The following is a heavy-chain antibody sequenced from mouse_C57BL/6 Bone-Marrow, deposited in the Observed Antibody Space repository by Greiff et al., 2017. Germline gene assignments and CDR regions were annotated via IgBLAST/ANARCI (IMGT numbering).Heavy chain of an antibody. CDR1: GYTFTSYW. Sequence: QVQLQQPGAELVKPGASVKMSCKASGYTFTSYWITWVKQRPGQGLEWIGDIYPGSGSTNYNEKFKSKATLTVDTSSSTAYMQLSSLTSEDSAVYYCARRGLGRYYFDYWGQGTTLTVSS. CDR2: IYPGSGST. J-gene: IGHJ2*01. V-gene: IGHV1-55*01. D-gene: IGHD4-1*01. CDR3: ARRGLGRYYFDY.